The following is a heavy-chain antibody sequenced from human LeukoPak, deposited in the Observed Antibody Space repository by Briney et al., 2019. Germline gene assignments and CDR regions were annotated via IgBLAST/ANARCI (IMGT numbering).Heavy chain of an antibody. Sequence: PGGSLRLSCAASGFTFSSYAMSWVRQAPGKGLEWVSAISGSGGSTYYANSVKGRFTISRDNSKNTLYLQMNSLRAEDTAVYYCAKDLGMVYAPIYYFDYWGQGTLVTVSS. J-gene: IGHJ4*02. CDR2: ISGSGGST. CDR3: AKDLGMVYAPIYYFDY. V-gene: IGHV3-23*01. CDR1: GFTFSSYA. D-gene: IGHD2-8*01.